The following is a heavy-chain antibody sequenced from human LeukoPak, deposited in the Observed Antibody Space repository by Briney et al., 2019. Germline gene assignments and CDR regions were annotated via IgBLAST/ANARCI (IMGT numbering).Heavy chain of an antibody. V-gene: IGHV4-4*07. CDR2: IYTSGSA. D-gene: IGHD3-22*01. Sequence: SETLSLTCTVSGGSISSYYWSWIRQPAGKALEWIGRIYTSGSAKYNPSLKSRVTMSVDTSKNQFSLKLSSVTAADTAVYYCARVGDYYDSSGYPFDYWGQGTLVTVPS. J-gene: IGHJ4*02. CDR1: GGSISSYY. CDR3: ARVGDYYDSSGYPFDY.